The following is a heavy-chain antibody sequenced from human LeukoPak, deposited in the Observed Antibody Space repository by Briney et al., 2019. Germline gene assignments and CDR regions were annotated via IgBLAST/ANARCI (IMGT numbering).Heavy chain of an antibody. Sequence: PGGSLRLSCAASGFTFDDYAMHWVRQAPGKGLEWVSLISWDGGSTYYADSVKGRFTISRDNSKNTLYLQMNSLRAEDTAVYYCAKDFTIFGVVPDAFDIWGQGTMVTVSS. CDR3: AKDFTIFGVVPDAFDI. V-gene: IGHV3-43D*03. CDR1: GFTFDDYA. CDR2: ISWDGGST. D-gene: IGHD3-3*01. J-gene: IGHJ3*02.